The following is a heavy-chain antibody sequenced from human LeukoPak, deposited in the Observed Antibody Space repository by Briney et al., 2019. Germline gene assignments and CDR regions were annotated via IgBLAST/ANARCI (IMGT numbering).Heavy chain of an antibody. V-gene: IGHV1-69*05. CDR1: GGTFSSYA. Sequence: SSVKVSCKASGGTFSSYAISWVRQAPGQGLEWMGGIIPIFGTANYAQKFQGRVTITTDESTSTAYMELSSLRSEDTAVYYCARVYGSGSYNTDYYFDYWGQGTLVTVSS. CDR3: ARVYGSGSYNTDYYFDY. J-gene: IGHJ4*02. CDR2: IIPIFGTA. D-gene: IGHD1-26*01.